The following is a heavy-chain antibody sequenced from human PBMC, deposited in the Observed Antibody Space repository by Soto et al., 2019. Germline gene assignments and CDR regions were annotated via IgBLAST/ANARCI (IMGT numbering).Heavy chain of an antibody. CDR3: ARVTPGNNLYYFSGLDV. CDR2: IPYEGSNT. V-gene: IGHV3-30-3*01. J-gene: IGHJ6*02. D-gene: IGHD3-10*01. CDR1: GFTSATYG. Sequence: SLRLYCVSSGFTSATYGIHLVRQAPCKGLGWVAVIPYEGSNTYYADSVKGRFTISRDNSKNTLYLQMNSLRPEDTGVYYCARVTPGNNLYYFSGLDVWGQGTSVTVSS.